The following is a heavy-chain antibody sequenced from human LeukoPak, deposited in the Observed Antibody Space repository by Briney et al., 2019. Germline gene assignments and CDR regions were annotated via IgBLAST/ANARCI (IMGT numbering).Heavy chain of an antibody. J-gene: IGHJ4*02. D-gene: IGHD3-10*01. CDR3: ARGANYYYGSGSYYAY. CDR2: IYYSGST. Sequence: SETLSLTCTVSGGSISSYYWSWIRQPPGKGLEWIGYIYYSGSTNYNPSLKSRVTISVDTSKNQFSLKLSSVTAADTAVYYCARGANYYYGSGSYYAYWGQGTLVTVSS. CDR1: GGSISSYY. V-gene: IGHV4-59*12.